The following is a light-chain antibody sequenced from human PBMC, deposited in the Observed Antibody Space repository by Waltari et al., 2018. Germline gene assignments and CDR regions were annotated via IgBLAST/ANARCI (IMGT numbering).Light chain of an antibody. CDR3: QQYNNWPPARA. CDR1: QSVSIN. Sequence: EIVMTQSPATLSVSPGERATLSCRASQSVSINLAWYQQKPGQAPRLLIYGHSTRATGIPARFSGSGSGTEFTLTISSLQSEDFAVYYCQQYNNWPPARAFGQGTKVEIK. V-gene: IGKV3-15*01. J-gene: IGKJ1*01. CDR2: GHS.